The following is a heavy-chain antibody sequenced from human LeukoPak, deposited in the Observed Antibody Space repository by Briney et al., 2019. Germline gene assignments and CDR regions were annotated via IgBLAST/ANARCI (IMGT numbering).Heavy chain of an antibody. V-gene: IGHV1-69*04. CDR3: ASNPYGSAWYYYGMDV. CDR2: IIPILGIA. CDR1: GGTFSSYA. Sequence: AASVTVSFKASGGTFSSYAISWVRQAPGQGLEWMGRIIPILGIANYAQKFQGRVTITADKSTSTAYMELSSLRSEDTAVYYCASNPYGSAWYYYGMDVWGQGTTVTVSS. J-gene: IGHJ6*02. D-gene: IGHD3-10*01.